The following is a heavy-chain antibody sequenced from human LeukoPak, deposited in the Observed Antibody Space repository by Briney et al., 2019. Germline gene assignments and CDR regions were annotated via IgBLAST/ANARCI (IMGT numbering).Heavy chain of an antibody. CDR3: ARDAGKPYVDSGSKTRFDY. Sequence: GGSLRLSCAASGFTFRGYAMHWVRQAPGKGLEWVAIISYDGNTKYFADSVKGRFTISRDNSKSTLYLQMNSLRTDDTALYYCARDAGKPYVDSGSKTRFDYWGQGTLVTVSS. V-gene: IGHV3-30*19. CDR2: ISYDGNTK. D-gene: IGHD3-9*01. J-gene: IGHJ4*02. CDR1: GFTFRGYA.